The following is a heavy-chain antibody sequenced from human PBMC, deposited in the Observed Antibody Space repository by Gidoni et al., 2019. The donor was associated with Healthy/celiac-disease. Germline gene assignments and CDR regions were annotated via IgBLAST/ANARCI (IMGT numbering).Heavy chain of an antibody. Sequence: EVQLVESGGGLVQPGGSLRLSCSASGFTFSSYAMHWVRQAPGKGLEYVSAISSNGGSTYYADSVKGRFTISRDNSKNTLYLQMSSLRAEDTAVYYCVKKRPGSYHIGGWYFDLWGRGTLVTVSS. V-gene: IGHV3-64D*08. J-gene: IGHJ2*01. CDR2: ISSNGGST. D-gene: IGHD3-10*01. CDR3: VKKRPGSYHIGGWYFDL. CDR1: GFTFSSYA.